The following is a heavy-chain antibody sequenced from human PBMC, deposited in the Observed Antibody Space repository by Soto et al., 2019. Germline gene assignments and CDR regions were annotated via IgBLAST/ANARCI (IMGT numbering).Heavy chain of an antibody. CDR1: GYTFTGYY. J-gene: IGHJ5*02. CDR2: INPNSGGT. CDR3: ARDYSSSWRGWFDP. Sequence: GASVKVSCKASGYTFTGYYMHWVRQAPGQGLEWMGWINPNSGGTNYAQKFQGWVTMTRDTSISTAYMKLSRLRSDDTAVYYCARDYSSSWRGWFDPWGQGTLVTVSS. V-gene: IGHV1-2*04. D-gene: IGHD6-13*01.